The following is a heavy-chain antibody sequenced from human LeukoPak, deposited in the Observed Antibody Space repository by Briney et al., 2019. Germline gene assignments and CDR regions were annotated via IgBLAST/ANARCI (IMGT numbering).Heavy chain of an antibody. J-gene: IGHJ4*02. Sequence: PSETLSLTCTVSGGSISSYYWSWIRQPPGKGLEWIGYIYYSGSTNYNPSLKSRVTISVDTSKNQFSLKLSSVTAADTAVYYCARVDGGNPGDYWGQGTLVTVSS. CDR3: ARVDGGNPGDY. D-gene: IGHD4-23*01. CDR2: IYYSGST. V-gene: IGHV4-59*01. CDR1: GGSISSYY.